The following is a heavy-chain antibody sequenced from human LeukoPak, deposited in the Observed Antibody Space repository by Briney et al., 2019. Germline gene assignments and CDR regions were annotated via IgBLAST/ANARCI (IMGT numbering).Heavy chain of an antibody. V-gene: IGHV4-30-4*01. CDR1: GGSISSGDYY. CDR3: ARAMTFHNWFDP. J-gene: IGHJ5*02. D-gene: IGHD3/OR15-3a*01. Sequence: SETLSLTCSVSGGSISSGDYYWAWIRQPPGKGLEWIGYIYFSEGTFYNSSLKSRLTISLDASKNQFFLRLSSVTAADTAVYYCARAMTFHNWFDPWGQGTLATVSS. CDR2: IYFSEGT.